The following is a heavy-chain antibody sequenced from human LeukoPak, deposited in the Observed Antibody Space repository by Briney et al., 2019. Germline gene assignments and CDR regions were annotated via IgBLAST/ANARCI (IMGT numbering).Heavy chain of an antibody. J-gene: IGHJ4*02. CDR2: IYYSGST. CDR3: VGGYYDSSGYAPLLFDY. Sequence: PSETLSLTCTVSGGSISSGSYYWDWIRQPAGMGLEWIGNIYYSGSTYYNPSLKSRVTISVDTSKNQFSLKLSSVTAADTAVYYCVGGYYDSSGYAPLLFDYWGQGTLVTVSS. D-gene: IGHD3-22*01. V-gene: IGHV4-39*07. CDR1: GGSISSGSYY.